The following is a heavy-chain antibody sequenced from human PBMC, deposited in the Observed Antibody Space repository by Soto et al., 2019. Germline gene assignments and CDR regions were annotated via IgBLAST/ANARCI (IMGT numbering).Heavy chain of an antibody. J-gene: IGHJ6*02. CDR1: GYTFGSYW. CDR3: ARDRCSGGSCYPYYYGMDV. Sequence: EVQLVESGGGLVQPGGSLRLSCVASGYTFGSYWMSWVRQAPGKGLEWVANIKRDGSEKYYVASVKGRFTISRDNAKNSLYLQMNSLRAEDTAVYYCARDRCSGGSCYPYYYGMDVWGQGTTVTVSS. V-gene: IGHV3-7*01. D-gene: IGHD2-15*01. CDR2: IKRDGSEK.